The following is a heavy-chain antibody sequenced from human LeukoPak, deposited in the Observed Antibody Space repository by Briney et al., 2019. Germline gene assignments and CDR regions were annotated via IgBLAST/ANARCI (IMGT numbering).Heavy chain of an antibody. CDR2: IYPDDSET. Sequence: GESLKISCKGSGYSFTNYWIGWVRQMPGKGLEWMGIIYPDDSETRYSPSLEGQVIISADKYMRTAYLQWSSLKASDTAMYYCVRQETTVTTAFDYWGQGTLVTVSS. J-gene: IGHJ4*02. CDR3: VRQETTVTTAFDY. V-gene: IGHV5-51*01. D-gene: IGHD4-17*01. CDR1: GYSFTNYW.